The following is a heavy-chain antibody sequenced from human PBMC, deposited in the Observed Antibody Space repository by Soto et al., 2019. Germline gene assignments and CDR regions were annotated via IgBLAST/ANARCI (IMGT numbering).Heavy chain of an antibody. J-gene: IGHJ5*02. D-gene: IGHD2-15*01. CDR2: MYYGGRT. Sequence: SETLSLGCTVSGGSISGYYWSWIRQPPGEGRGWIGYMYYGGRTNYNPSLKSRVTISVDTSKMQVSLKLSSVTAADTAVYFCSRGKPSPLIVRSSRGPWFDPWGQGTLVTVS. V-gene: IGHV4-59*08. CDR3: SRGKPSPLIVRSSRGPWFDP. CDR1: GGSISGYY.